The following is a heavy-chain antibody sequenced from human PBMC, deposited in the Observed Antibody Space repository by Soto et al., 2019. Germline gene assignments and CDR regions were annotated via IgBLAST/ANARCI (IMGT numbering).Heavy chain of an antibody. Sequence: QVQLVQSGAGVKKAGSSVKVSCKVSGGTFSSYFINWVRQAPGQGLEWVGGIIPVFGTGSYAEKFQGRVTITADESTSTAYMELSRLRSDDTAVYYCARETPSAAAAYYYYGLDVWGQGTTVTVPS. J-gene: IGHJ6*02. CDR2: IIPVFGTG. CDR3: ARETPSAAAAYYYYGLDV. D-gene: IGHD6-13*01. CDR1: GGTFSSYF. V-gene: IGHV1-69*01.